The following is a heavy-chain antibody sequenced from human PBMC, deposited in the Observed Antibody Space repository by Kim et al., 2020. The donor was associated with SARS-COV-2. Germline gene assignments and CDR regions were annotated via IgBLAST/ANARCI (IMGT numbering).Heavy chain of an antibody. J-gene: IGHJ4*02. CDR1: GFTFSDSW. D-gene: IGHD1-7*01. V-gene: IGHV3-74*01. CDR3: ARVVPGTNIFDY. CDR2: INTDGRDT. Sequence: GGSLRLSCVTSGFTFSDSWTHWVRQAPGNGLVWVSRINTDGRDTSYADSVKGRFTISRDNAKNTLYLQMNSLRAEDTAVYYCARVVPGTNIFDYWGQGTLVTVSS.